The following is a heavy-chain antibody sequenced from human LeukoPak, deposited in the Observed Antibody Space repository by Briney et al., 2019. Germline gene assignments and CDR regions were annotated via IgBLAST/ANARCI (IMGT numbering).Heavy chain of an antibody. J-gene: IGHJ6*03. Sequence: ASVKVSCKASGYTFTSYGISWVRQAPGQGLEWMGWISAYNGNSNYAQKLQGRVTMTTDTSTSTGYMELRSLRSDDTAVYYRARDAGKTPYYYDSSGSYYYYYMDVWGKGTTVTVSS. V-gene: IGHV1-18*01. CDR3: ARDAGKTPYYYDSSGSYYYYYMDV. D-gene: IGHD3-22*01. CDR1: GYTFTSYG. CDR2: ISAYNGNS.